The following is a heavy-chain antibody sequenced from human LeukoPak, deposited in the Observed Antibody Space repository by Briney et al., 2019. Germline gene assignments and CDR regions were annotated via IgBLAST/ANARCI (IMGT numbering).Heavy chain of an antibody. D-gene: IGHD2-15*01. CDR1: GFSVSNNY. CDR3: ASDSYSPEYFQH. V-gene: IGHV3-66*01. Sequence: GGSLRLSCAASGFSVSNNYMSWVRQAPGKGLEWVSVIYSGGSTFYADSVKGRFTISRDNSKNTLYLQMNSLRAEDTAVYYCASDSYSPEYFQHWSQGTLVTVSS. J-gene: IGHJ1*01. CDR2: IYSGGST.